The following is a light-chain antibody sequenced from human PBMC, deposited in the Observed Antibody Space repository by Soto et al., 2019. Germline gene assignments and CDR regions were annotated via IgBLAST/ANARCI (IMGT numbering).Light chain of an antibody. CDR3: QQYNGYPWT. V-gene: IGKV1-5*03. Sequence: DIQVTQSPSTLSASVGDRVTITCRASQSLNDWLAWYQQKPGKAPKLLIYKASGLESGVPSRFSGSGSGTEFTLTISSLKPDYFATYYCQQYNGYPWTFGQGTKVEIK. CDR2: KAS. CDR1: QSLNDW. J-gene: IGKJ1*01.